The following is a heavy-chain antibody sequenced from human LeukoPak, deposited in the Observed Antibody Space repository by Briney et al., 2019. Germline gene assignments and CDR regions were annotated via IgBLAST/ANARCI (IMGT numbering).Heavy chain of an antibody. CDR2: INSDGSST. Sequence: GGSLRLSCAASGFSFSSYWMHWVRQAPGKGLVWVSRINSDGSSTSYADSVKGRFTISRDNAKNTLYLQMNSLRAEDTAVYYCAGAVSYRGWFDPWGQGTLVTVSS. CDR3: AGAVSYRGWFDP. J-gene: IGHJ5*02. CDR1: GFSFSSYW. V-gene: IGHV3-74*01. D-gene: IGHD1-26*01.